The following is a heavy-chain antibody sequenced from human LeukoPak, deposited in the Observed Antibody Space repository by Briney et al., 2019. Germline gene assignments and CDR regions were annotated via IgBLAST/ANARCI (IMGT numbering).Heavy chain of an antibody. CDR1: GFTFSSYA. CDR2: ISSNGGST. D-gene: IGHD2-2*01. V-gene: IGHV3-64*01. CDR3: ARAHCSSTSCYEADAFDI. Sequence: GGSLRLSCAASGFTFSSYAMHWVRQAPGKGLEYVSAISSNGGSTYYANSVKGRFTISRDNSKNTLYLQMGSLRAEDMAVYYCARAHCSSTSCYEADAFDIWGQGTMVTVSS. J-gene: IGHJ3*02.